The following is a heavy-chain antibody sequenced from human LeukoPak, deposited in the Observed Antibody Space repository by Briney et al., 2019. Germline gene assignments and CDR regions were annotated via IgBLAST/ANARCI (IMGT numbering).Heavy chain of an antibody. D-gene: IGHD3-9*01. CDR2: IDYRGIT. J-gene: IGHJ5*02. V-gene: IGHV4-59*01. CDR3: ARDSTDWVAQHXXP. CDR1: GGSMRSYY. Sequence: LSLTXXVSGGSMRSYYWSWLRQPPGKGVEWIGYIDYRGITTYNPSVKSRVNISIDTSKSQCSLKLTYVSAADTGVYYCARDSTDWVAQHXXPWG.